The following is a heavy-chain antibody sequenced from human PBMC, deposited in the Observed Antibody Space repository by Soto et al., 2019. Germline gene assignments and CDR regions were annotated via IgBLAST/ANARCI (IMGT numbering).Heavy chain of an antibody. CDR3: AREHKVVNDFEF. Sequence: QVQLQESGLGLVKPSETLSLSCIVSGGSINTYYWNWIRQPAGKGLEWIGRIYSSGATNYNPSLKSRVTMSVDTSENHFSLRLSSVTPADTAVYYCAREHKVVNDFEFWGQGILVTVSS. V-gene: IGHV4-4*07. J-gene: IGHJ4*02. CDR1: GGSINTYY. CDR2: IYSSGAT. D-gene: IGHD2-15*01.